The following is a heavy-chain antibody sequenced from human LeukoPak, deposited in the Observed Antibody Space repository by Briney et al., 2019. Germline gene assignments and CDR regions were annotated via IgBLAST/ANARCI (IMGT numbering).Heavy chain of an antibody. V-gene: IGHV4-39*07. CDR1: GGSISSSSYY. CDR2: IYYSGST. Sequence: PSETLSLTCTVSGGSISSSSYYWGWIRQPPGTGLEWIGSIYYSGSTYYNPSLKSRVTISVDTSKNQFSLKLSSVTAADTAVYYCARGYCSSTSCYAPDYWGQGTLVTVSS. J-gene: IGHJ4*02. CDR3: ARGYCSSTSCYAPDY. D-gene: IGHD2-2*01.